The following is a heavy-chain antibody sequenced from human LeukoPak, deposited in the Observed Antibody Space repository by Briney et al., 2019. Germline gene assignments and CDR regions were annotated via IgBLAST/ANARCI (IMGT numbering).Heavy chain of an antibody. CDR3: AREDPQTTVPEGMDV. CDR1: GGSISTYY. Sequence: SETLSLTCTVSGGSISTYYRSWIRQPPGKGLEWIGYIYYSGNTNYNPSLKSRVTISVDTSKNQFSLKLSSVTAADTAVYYCAREDPQTTVPEGMDVWGQGTTVTVSS. CDR2: IYYSGNT. J-gene: IGHJ6*02. V-gene: IGHV4-59*01. D-gene: IGHD4-17*01.